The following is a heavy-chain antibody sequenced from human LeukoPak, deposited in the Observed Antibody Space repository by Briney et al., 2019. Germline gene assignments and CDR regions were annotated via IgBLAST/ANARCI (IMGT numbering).Heavy chain of an antibody. CDR2: IYYSGST. D-gene: IGHD3-22*01. Sequence: SETLSLTCAVYGGSFSGYYWSWIRQPPGKGLEWIGSIYYSGSTYYNPSLKSRVTISVDTSKNQFSLKLSSVTAADTAVYYCARTIDYYDSSAPGYWGQGTLVTVSS. CDR3: ARTIDYYDSSAPGY. J-gene: IGHJ4*02. CDR1: GGSFSGYY. V-gene: IGHV4-34*01.